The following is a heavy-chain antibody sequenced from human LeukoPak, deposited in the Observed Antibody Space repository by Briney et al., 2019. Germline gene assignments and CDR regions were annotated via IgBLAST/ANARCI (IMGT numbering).Heavy chain of an antibody. CDR2: IWYDGSNK. Sequence: GGSLRLSRAASGFTFSSYGMHWVHQAPGEGLEWVAVIWYDGSNKYYADSVKGRFTISRDNSKNTLYLQMNSLRAEDTAVYYCARDGLREVVPAAIFPYYYYMDVWGKGTTVTVSS. V-gene: IGHV3-33*01. CDR1: GFTFSSYG. J-gene: IGHJ6*03. CDR3: ARDGLREVVPAAIFPYYYYMDV. D-gene: IGHD2-2*01.